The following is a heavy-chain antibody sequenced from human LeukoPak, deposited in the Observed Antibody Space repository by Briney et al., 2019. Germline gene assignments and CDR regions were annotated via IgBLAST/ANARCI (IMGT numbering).Heavy chain of an antibody. CDR1: GYTFTGYY. J-gene: IGHJ3*02. CDR3: ARALNYYDSSGYPGYAFDI. CDR2: IIPIFGTA. V-gene: IGHV1-69*13. D-gene: IGHD3-22*01. Sequence: SVKVSCKASGYTFTGYYMHWVRQAPGQGLEWMGGIIPIFGTANYAQKFQGRVTITADESTSTAYMELSSLRSEDTAVYYCARALNYYDSSGYPGYAFDIWGQGTMVTVSS.